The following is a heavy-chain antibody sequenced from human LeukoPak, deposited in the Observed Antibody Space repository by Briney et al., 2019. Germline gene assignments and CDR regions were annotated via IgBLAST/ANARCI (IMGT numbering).Heavy chain of an antibody. CDR3: ARDPPVDIVATDY. J-gene: IGHJ4*02. CDR1: GYTFTGYY. Sequence: ASVKVSCKASGYTFTGYYMHWVRQAPGQGLEWMGWINPNSGGTNYAQKFQGRVTMTRDTSISTAYMELRSLRSDDTAVYYCARDPPVDIVATDYWGQGTLVTVSS. V-gene: IGHV1-2*02. CDR2: INPNSGGT. D-gene: IGHD5-12*01.